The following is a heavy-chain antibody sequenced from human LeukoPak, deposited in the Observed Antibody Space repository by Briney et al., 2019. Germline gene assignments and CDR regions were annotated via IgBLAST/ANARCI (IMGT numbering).Heavy chain of an antibody. CDR1: GGTFSSYA. Sequence: ASVKVSCKASGGTFSSYAISWVRQAPGQGLEWMGGINAGNGNTKYSQKFQGRVTITRDTSASTAYMELSSLRSEDTAVYYCARDYYGSGSYLAYWGQGTLVTVSS. CDR3: ARDYYGSGSYLAY. CDR2: INAGNGNT. V-gene: IGHV1-3*01. J-gene: IGHJ4*02. D-gene: IGHD3-10*01.